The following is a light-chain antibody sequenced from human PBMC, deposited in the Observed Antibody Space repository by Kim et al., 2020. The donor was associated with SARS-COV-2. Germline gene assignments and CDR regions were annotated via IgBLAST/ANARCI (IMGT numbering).Light chain of an antibody. CDR1: QSVSSSY. CDR3: QQFGVTRWT. V-gene: IGKV3-20*01. J-gene: IGKJ1*01. Sequence: PPGERATPSCRASQSVSSSYLAWYQQKPGQAPRLLIYGASSRATGIPDRFSGSGSGTDFTLTITRLETEDFAVYFCQQFGVTRWTFGQGTKVDIK. CDR2: GAS.